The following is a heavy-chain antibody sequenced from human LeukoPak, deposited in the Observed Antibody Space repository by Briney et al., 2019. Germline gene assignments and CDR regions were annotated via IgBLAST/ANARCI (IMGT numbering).Heavy chain of an antibody. J-gene: IGHJ4*02. CDR3: ARGWLRSDYCFDS. V-gene: IGHV3-7*01. D-gene: IGHD5-12*01. CDR1: GFTFSSYW. Sequence: GGSLRLSCAASGFTFSSYWMSWVRQAPGKGLEWVANIKQDGSEKYYVDSVKGRFAISRDDAKNTLYLQMNSLRAEDTAVYYCARGWLRSDYCFDSWGQGTLVTVSS. CDR2: IKQDGSEK.